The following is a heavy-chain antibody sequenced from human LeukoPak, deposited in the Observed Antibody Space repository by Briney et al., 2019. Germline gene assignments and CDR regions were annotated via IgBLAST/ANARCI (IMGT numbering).Heavy chain of an antibody. D-gene: IGHD3-10*01. Sequence: GGSLRLSCAASEFAFSSYALTWVRQAPGKGLEWVSAISGSGGSTYYADSVKGRFTISRDNSKNTPYLQMNSLRAEDTAVYYCAKPFRGTYYYGSGSYIDYWGQGTLVTVSS. CDR2: ISGSGGST. V-gene: IGHV3-23*01. J-gene: IGHJ4*02. CDR3: AKPFRGTYYYGSGSYIDY. CDR1: EFAFSSYA.